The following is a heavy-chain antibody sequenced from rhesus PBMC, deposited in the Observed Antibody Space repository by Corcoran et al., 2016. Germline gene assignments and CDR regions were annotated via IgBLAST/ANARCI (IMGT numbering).Heavy chain of an antibody. J-gene: IGHJ4*01. V-gene: IGHV4-173*01. CDR3: ARNEYYYDSGYIY. D-gene: IGHD3-28*01. CDR1: GGSISSNH. Sequence: QLQLQESGPGLVTPSETLTLTCAVSGGSISSNHWSWIRPPPGTGRDWIGRISGSGGSPDDNPSLKSRVTISTDTSKEQFSLKMRSVTAADTAGYYCARNEYYYDSGYIYWGQGVLVTVSS. CDR2: ISGSGGSP.